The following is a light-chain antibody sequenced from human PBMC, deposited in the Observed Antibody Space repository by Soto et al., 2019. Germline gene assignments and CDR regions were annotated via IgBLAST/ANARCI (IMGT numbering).Light chain of an antibody. CDR1: QSVNSK. CDR2: GAS. Sequence: EIVMTQSPATRYLSPGERATLSCRASQSVNSKLAWYQQKPGQAPRLLIYGASTRATGIPARFSGSGSGTEFTLTISSLQSEDFAVYYGQQYKNWPTITFGQGTRLEIK. CDR3: QQYKNWPTIT. V-gene: IGKV3-15*01. J-gene: IGKJ5*01.